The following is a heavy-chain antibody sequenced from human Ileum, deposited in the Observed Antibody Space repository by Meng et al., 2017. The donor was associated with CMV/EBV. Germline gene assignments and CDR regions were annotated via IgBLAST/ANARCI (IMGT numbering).Heavy chain of an antibody. CDR3: AHGNYKSSAYYYDY. CDR2: IYWDDDK. Sequence: HITLKDSGPTLGNPHQPLTLTCTFSGFLRSTSGVGVGWIRQPPGKDLEWLAVIYWDDDKSCSPSLKSRLTITKDTSKKQVVLTMTNMDPVDTATYYCAHGNYKSSAYYYDYWGQGTLVTASS. V-gene: IGHV2-5*02. J-gene: IGHJ4*02. D-gene: IGHD3-22*01. CDR1: GFLRSTSGVG.